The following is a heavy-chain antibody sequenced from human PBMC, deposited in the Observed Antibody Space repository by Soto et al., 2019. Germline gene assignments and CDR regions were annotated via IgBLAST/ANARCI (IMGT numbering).Heavy chain of an antibody. D-gene: IGHD3-16*01. Sequence: GGSLRLSCAASGFTFSSYAMSWVRQAPGKGLEWVLAISGSGGSTYYADSVKGRFTISRDNSKNTLYLQVNSLRAEDTAVYYCAKARTVHLGLYWGQGTLVTVSS. J-gene: IGHJ4*02. CDR3: AKARTVHLGLY. CDR1: GFTFSSYA. CDR2: ISGSGGST. V-gene: IGHV3-23*01.